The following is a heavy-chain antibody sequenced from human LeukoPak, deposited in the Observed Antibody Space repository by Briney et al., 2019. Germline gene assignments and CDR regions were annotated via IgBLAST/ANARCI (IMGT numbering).Heavy chain of an antibody. Sequence: KTSETLSLTCAVYGGSFSGYYWSWIRQPPGKGLEWIGEINHSGSTNYNPSLKSRVTISVDTSKNQFSLKLSSVTAADTAAYYCAREGDYGGNFDYWGQGTLVTVSS. D-gene: IGHD4-23*01. V-gene: IGHV4-34*01. CDR2: INHSGST. CDR1: GGSFSGYY. CDR3: AREGDYGGNFDY. J-gene: IGHJ4*02.